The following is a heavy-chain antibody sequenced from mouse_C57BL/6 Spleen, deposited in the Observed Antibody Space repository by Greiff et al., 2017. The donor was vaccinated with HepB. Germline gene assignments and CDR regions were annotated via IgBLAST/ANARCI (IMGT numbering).Heavy chain of an antibody. J-gene: IGHJ4*01. V-gene: IGHV1-61*01. CDR3: ARGGYYGSSYAMDY. CDR1: GYTSTSYW. CDR2: IYPSDSET. D-gene: IGHD1-1*01. Sequence: QVQLQQPGAELVRPGSSVKLSCKASGYTSTSYWMDWVKQRPGQGLEWIGNIYPSDSETHYNQKFKDKATLTVDKSSSTAYMQLSSLTSEDSAVYYCARGGYYGSSYAMDYWGQGTSVTVSS.